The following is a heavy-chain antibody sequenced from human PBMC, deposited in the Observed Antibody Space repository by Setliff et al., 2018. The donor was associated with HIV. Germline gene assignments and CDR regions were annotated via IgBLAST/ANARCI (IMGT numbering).Heavy chain of an antibody. CDR1: GYTFTGYF. J-gene: IGHJ6*02. V-gene: IGHV1-2*02. D-gene: IGHD5-18*01. CDR2: INPNTGDT. CDR3: ARSYSAFLSKGYYGMDV. Sequence: GASVKVSCKASGYTFTGYFIRWVRLAPGQGLEWMGWINPNTGDTHYAQKFQGRVTMTSDTSISTAYMELNSLRSDDTAVYYCARSYSAFLSKGYYGMDVWGQGTTVTVSS.